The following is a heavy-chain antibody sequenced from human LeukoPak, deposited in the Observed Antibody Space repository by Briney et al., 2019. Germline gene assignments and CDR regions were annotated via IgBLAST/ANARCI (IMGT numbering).Heavy chain of an antibody. J-gene: IGHJ4*02. V-gene: IGHV4-39*07. D-gene: IGHD1-26*01. CDR1: GGSISSYY. Sequence: SETLSLTCTVSGGSISSYYWGWIRQPPGKGLEWIGSIYYSGSTYYNPSLKSRVTMSVDTSKNQFSLKLSSVTAADTAVYYCAREDSESYNYAFDYWGQGTLVTVSS. CDR2: IYYSGST. CDR3: AREDSESYNYAFDY.